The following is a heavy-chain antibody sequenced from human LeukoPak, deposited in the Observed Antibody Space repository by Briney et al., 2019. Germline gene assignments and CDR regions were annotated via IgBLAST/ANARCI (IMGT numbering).Heavy chain of an antibody. J-gene: IGHJ3*02. D-gene: IGHD3-9*01. V-gene: IGHV4-59*01. CDR3: ARDGGPLYHTGTGYYRAFDI. Sequence: SETLSLTCTVSGDSMTDYFWSWIRQPPGKGLEYIGDVFYTGSTKYNPSLKSRVSISVDTSKKQFSPNLRSVTAADTAVYYCARDGGPLYHTGTGYYRAFDIWGPGTMVAVSP. CDR2: VFYTGST. CDR1: GDSMTDYF.